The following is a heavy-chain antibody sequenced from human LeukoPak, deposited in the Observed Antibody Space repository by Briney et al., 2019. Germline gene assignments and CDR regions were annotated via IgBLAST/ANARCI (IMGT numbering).Heavy chain of an antibody. V-gene: IGHV3-21*01. Sequence: PGGSLRLSCAGSGFTFSSYTMNWVRQAPGRGLEWVASISGSTSYIYYADSVKGRFTISRDNAKKSLYLQMNSLRVEDTAVYYCARDRYGDYDFDYWGRGTLVTVSP. CDR3: ARDRYGDYDFDY. CDR1: GFTFSSYT. CDR2: ISGSTSYI. D-gene: IGHD4-17*01. J-gene: IGHJ4*02.